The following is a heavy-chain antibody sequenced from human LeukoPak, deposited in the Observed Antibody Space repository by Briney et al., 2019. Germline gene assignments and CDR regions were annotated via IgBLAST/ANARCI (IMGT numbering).Heavy chain of an antibody. CDR1: GGSCDDYY. J-gene: IGHJ3*02. V-gene: IGHV4-59*08. CDR2: MYNSGST. CDR3: ARFGSGSAFDI. D-gene: IGHD2-15*01. Sequence: PSETLSLTCAVHGGSCDDYYCSWIRQPPGKGLEWIGYMYNSGSTKYNPSLKSRVTISADTSKNQFSLKLNSVTAADTAVYYCARFGSGSAFDIWGQGTMVTVSS.